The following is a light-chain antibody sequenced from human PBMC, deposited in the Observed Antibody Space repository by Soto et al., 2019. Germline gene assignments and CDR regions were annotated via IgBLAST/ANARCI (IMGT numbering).Light chain of an antibody. V-gene: IGLV1-40*01. CDR3: QSYDNTLKGCV. Sequence: QPVLTQPPSVSGAPWQRVIISCTGGSSNIGADYEVHWYQQLPGTAPKLLIYGNTNRPSGVPDRFSGSKSGSSASLAITGLQAEDEAEYYCQSYDNTLKGCVFGTGTKLTVL. CDR1: SSNIGADYE. CDR2: GNT. J-gene: IGLJ1*01.